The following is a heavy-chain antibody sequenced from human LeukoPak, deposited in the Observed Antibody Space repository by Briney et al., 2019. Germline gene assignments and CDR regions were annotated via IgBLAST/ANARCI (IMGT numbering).Heavy chain of an antibody. V-gene: IGHV3-30*18. Sequence: GGSLRLSCAASGLTFSSYGMHWVRQAPGKGLEWVAVISYDGSDKYYADSVKGRFTISRDNSKNTLYLQMNSLRAEDTAVYYCAKDDHYGSGSFPTDYWGQGTLVTVSS. D-gene: IGHD3-10*01. CDR3: AKDDHYGSGSFPTDY. CDR1: GLTFSSYG. CDR2: ISYDGSDK. J-gene: IGHJ4*02.